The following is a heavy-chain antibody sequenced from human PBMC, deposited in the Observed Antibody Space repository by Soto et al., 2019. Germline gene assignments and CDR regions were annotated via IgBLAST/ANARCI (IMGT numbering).Heavy chain of an antibody. CDR3: ARAWGYCSSTRCYVNWFDP. CDR1: GGSFSGYY. J-gene: IGHJ5*02. CDR2: INHSGST. Sequence: PSETLSLTCAVYGGSFSGYYWSWIRQPPGKGLEWIGEINHSGSTNYNPSLKSRVTISVDTSKNQFSLKLSSVTAADTAVYYCARAWGYCSSTRCYVNWFDPCGQGTLVTVSA. D-gene: IGHD2-2*01. V-gene: IGHV4-34*01.